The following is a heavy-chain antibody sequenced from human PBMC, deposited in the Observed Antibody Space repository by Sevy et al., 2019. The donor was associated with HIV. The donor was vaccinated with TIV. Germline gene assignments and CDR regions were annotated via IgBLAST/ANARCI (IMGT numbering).Heavy chain of an antibody. CDR1: SGSISGSNYY. V-gene: IGHV4-39*01. CDR3: ARQDTCNWFDP. J-gene: IGHJ5*02. CDR2: IYKSGSS. D-gene: IGHD3-16*01. Sequence: SESLSLTCIVSSGSISGSNYYWGWIRQPPGKGLEWIGSIYKSGSSYYNPSLKTRATLSVDTSKNQFSLKLSSVTAADTAVYFCARQDTCNWFDPWGQGTPVTVSS.